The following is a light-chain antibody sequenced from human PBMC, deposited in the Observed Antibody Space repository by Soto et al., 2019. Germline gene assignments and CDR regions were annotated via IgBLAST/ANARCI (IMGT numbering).Light chain of an antibody. Sequence: DIQVTQSPSSLSASFGDRVTITCPASQSISIYLNWYQQKPGKAPKLLIYAASSLQSGVPSRFSGSGSGTDFTLTISSLQPEDFATYYCQPSGTTPPWTFGQGTKVDIK. CDR2: AAS. CDR3: QPSGTTPPWT. V-gene: IGKV1-39*01. CDR1: QSISIY. J-gene: IGKJ1*01.